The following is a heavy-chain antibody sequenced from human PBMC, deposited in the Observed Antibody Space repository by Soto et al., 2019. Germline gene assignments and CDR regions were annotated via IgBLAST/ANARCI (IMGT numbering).Heavy chain of an antibody. CDR3: ATMGDTVYFFDN. CDR1: GGPFDSYG. J-gene: IGHJ4*02. V-gene: IGHV1-69*13. D-gene: IGHD1-26*01. CDR2: LIPIFGTP. Sequence: GDSGKVCFKASGGPFDSYGINLVRQAPGQGPEWMGGLIPIFGTPNYSQKFQGRVTISADDSTSTAYMELSSLRYEDTAVYYCATMGDTVYFFDNWGQGTMVTVSS.